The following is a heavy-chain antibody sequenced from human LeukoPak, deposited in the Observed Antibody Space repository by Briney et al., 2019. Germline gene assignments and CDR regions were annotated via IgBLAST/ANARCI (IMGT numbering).Heavy chain of an antibody. D-gene: IGHD5-12*01. CDR3: ARGDTGYDSDFEY. Sequence: ASVKVSCKASGYTFTGYYVHWVRQAPGQGLEWMGRINPNSGGTNYAQKFQGRVTMTRDTSISTAYMELRRLRSDDAAVYYCARGDTGYDSDFEYWGQGTLVTVSS. V-gene: IGHV1-2*06. CDR1: GYTFTGYY. CDR2: INPNSGGT. J-gene: IGHJ4*02.